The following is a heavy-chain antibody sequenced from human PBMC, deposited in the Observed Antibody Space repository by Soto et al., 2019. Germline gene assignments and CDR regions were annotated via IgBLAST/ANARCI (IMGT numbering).Heavy chain of an antibody. Sequence: EVLLVESGGGLVKPGGSLRLSCAASGFTFSTYNMNWVRQAPGKGLEGVSSINGRGNYIYYTDAVKGRFTITRDNAKTSLNRQMNSLRAEDTAVYYCAREAGIVGATPAFDYWAREPWSPSHQ. CDR2: INGRGNYI. CDR1: GFTFSTYN. CDR3: AREAGIVGATPAFDY. D-gene: IGHD1-26*01. V-gene: IGHV3-21*01. J-gene: IGHJ4*02.